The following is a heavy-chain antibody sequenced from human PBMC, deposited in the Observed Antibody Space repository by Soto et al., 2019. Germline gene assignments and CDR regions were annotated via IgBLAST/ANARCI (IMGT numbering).Heavy chain of an antibody. V-gene: IGHV4-31*03. CDR3: ARCREVAFDY. CDR2: IYYSGST. Sequence: PSETLSLTCTVSGGSISSGGYYWSWIRQHPGKGLEWIGYIYYSGSTYYNPSLKSRVTISVDTSKNQFSLKLSSVTAADTAVYYCARCREVAFDYWGQGTLVTVSS. D-gene: IGHD1-26*01. CDR1: GGSISSGGYY. J-gene: IGHJ4*02.